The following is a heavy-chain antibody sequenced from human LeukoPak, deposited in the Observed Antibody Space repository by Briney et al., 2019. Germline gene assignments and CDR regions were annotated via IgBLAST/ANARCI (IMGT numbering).Heavy chain of an antibody. V-gene: IGHV1-2*02. CDR1: GYTFTGYY. Sequence: GASVKVSCKASGYTFTGYYMHWVRQAPGQGLEWMGWINPNSGGRNYAQKFQGRVTMTRDTSISTAYMELSRLRSDDTAVYYCARYRPRTYYYYMDVWGKGTTVTVSS. CDR2: INPNSGGR. CDR3: ARYRPRTYYYYMDV. J-gene: IGHJ6*03. D-gene: IGHD1-26*01.